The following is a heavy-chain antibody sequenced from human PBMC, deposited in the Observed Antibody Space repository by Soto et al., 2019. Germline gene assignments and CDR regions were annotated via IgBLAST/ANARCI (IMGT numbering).Heavy chain of an antibody. CDR1: GGSISSYY. D-gene: IGHD3-3*01. V-gene: IGHV4-59*08. CDR2: IHYSGST. CDR3: ARHLQTPVTIFGVVNDPHFDY. Sequence: PSETLSLTCTVSGGSISSYYWSWIRQPPGRGLEWIGYIHYSGSTNYNPSLKSRVTISVDTSKNQFSLKLSSVTAADTAVYYCARHLQTPVTIFGVVNDPHFDYWGQGTLVTVSS. J-gene: IGHJ4*02.